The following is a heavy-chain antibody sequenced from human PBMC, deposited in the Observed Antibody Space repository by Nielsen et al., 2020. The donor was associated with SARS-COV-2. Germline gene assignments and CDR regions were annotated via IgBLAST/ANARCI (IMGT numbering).Heavy chain of an antibody. J-gene: IGHJ4*02. CDR1: GGSISIGGYY. D-gene: IGHD6-19*01. CDR3: ARDPAGSGLDY. Sequence: SATLSLTCTVSGGSISIGGYYWSWIRQHPGKGLEWIGYIYYSGSTYYNPSLKSRVTISVDTSKNQFSLKLSSVTAADTAVYYCARDPAGSGLDYWGQGTLVTVSS. V-gene: IGHV4-31*03. CDR2: IYYSGST.